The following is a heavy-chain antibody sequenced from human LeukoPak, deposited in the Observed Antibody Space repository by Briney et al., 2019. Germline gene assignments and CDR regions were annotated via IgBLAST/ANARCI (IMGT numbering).Heavy chain of an antibody. CDR3: ARGSSYYYDSSGTYFDY. D-gene: IGHD3-22*01. CDR2: IIPIFGTA. J-gene: IGHJ4*02. CDR1: GGTFSSYA. Sequence: SVKVSCKASGGTFSSYAISWVRQAPGQGLEWMGGIIPIFGTANYAQKFLGRVTITTDESTGTAYMELSSLRSEDTAVYYCARGSSYYYDSSGTYFDYWGQGTLVTVSS. V-gene: IGHV1-69*05.